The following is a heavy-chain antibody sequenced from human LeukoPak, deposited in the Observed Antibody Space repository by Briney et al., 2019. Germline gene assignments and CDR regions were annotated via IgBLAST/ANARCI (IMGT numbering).Heavy chain of an antibody. CDR3: ARSSGYQYYFDY. V-gene: IGHV3-21*01. CDR1: GFTFSSHR. CDR2: ISSSSSYI. D-gene: IGHD5-12*01. J-gene: IGHJ4*02. Sequence: GGSLRLSCAASGFTFSSHRMNWVRQAQGKVLEWGSSISSSSSYIYYADSVKRRFTISRDNAKNSLYLQMHSLRAEDTAIYYCARSSGYQYYFDYWGQGTLVTVSS.